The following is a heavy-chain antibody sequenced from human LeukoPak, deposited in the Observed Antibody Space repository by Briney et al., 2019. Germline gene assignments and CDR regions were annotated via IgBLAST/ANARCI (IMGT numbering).Heavy chain of an antibody. V-gene: IGHV1-46*01. D-gene: IGHD5-12*01. CDR3: ARPENSGYDGDYYYMDV. Sequence: ASVKVSCKASGYTFTSYYMHWVRQAPGQGLEWMGIINPSGGSTSYAQEFQGRVTMTRDMSTSTVYMELSSLRSEDTAVYYCARPENSGYDGDYYYMDVWGKGTTVTVSS. J-gene: IGHJ6*03. CDR2: INPSGGST. CDR1: GYTFTSYY.